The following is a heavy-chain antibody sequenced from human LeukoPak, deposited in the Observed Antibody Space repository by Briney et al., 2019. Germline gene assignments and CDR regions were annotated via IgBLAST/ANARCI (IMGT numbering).Heavy chain of an antibody. J-gene: IGHJ6*02. Sequence: GGSLRLSCAASGFTVSRNYMSWVRQAPGKGLEWVSVISSGDTTYYADSVKGRFTISRDSSKNTLYLQMNSLRAEDTAVYFCARGPRLERHGMDVWGQGTTVTVPS. V-gene: IGHV3-66*01. D-gene: IGHD1-1*01. CDR3: ARGPRLERHGMDV. CDR1: GFTVSRNY. CDR2: ISSGDTT.